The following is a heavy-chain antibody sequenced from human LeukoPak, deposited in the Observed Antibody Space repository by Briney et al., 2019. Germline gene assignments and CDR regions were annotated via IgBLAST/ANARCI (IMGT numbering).Heavy chain of an antibody. CDR3: AKGLTTYYYDSSGYYVDY. Sequence: GGSLRLSCVASGFTFSSYWMHWVRQDPRKGLVWVSRINGDGRNINYADSVRGRFTISRDNAKNTLYLQMNTLRVEDTAVYYCAKGLTTYYYDSSGYYVDYWGQGTLVTVSS. CDR2: INGDGRNI. J-gene: IGHJ4*02. V-gene: IGHV3-74*01. CDR1: GFTFSSYW. D-gene: IGHD3-22*01.